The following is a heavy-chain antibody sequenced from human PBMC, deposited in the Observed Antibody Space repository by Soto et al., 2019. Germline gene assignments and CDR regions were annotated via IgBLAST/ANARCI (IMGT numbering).Heavy chain of an antibody. D-gene: IGHD4-17*01. CDR1: GGTFSSYA. J-gene: IGHJ6*04. V-gene: IGHV1-69*01. CDR2: IIPIFGTA. CDR3: ARGATVTTYEGPPYYYGMDV. Sequence: QVQLVQSGAEVKKPGSSVKVSCKASGGTFSSYAISWVRQAPGQGLEWMGGIIPIFGTANYAQKFQGRVTITADESTSTAYRELSSLRSEDTAVYYCARGATVTTYEGPPYYYGMDVWGKGTTVTVSS.